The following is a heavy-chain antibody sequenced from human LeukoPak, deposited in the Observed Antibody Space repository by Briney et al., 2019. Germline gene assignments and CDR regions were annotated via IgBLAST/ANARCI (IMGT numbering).Heavy chain of an antibody. CDR1: GGTFSSYT. V-gene: IGHV1-69*02. J-gene: IGHJ4*02. CDR2: IIPILGIA. D-gene: IGHD3-22*01. CDR3: ARTLRYRDYYDSSGYQGGLL. Sequence: SVKVSCKASGGTFSSYTISWVRQAPGQGLEWMGRIIPILGIANYAQKFQGRVTITAVKSTSTAYMELSSLRSEDTAVYYCARTLRYRDYYDSSGYQGGLLWGQGTLVTVSS.